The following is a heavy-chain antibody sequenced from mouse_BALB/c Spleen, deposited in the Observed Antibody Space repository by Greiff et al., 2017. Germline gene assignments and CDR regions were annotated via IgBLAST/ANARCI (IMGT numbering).Heavy chain of an antibody. J-gene: IGHJ3*01. CDR2: ISTYYGDA. CDR1: GYTFTDYA. Sequence: VKLQQSGAELVRPGVSVKISCKGSGYTFTDYAMHWVKQSHAKSLEWIGVISTYYGDASYNQKFKGKATMTVDKSSSTAYMELARLTSEDSAIYYCARVGAYWGQGTLVTVSA. D-gene: IGHD4-1*01. V-gene: IGHV1S137*01. CDR3: ARVGAY.